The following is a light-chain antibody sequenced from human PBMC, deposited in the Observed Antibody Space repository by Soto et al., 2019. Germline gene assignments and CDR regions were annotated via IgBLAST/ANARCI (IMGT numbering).Light chain of an antibody. CDR1: QSIRTY. J-gene: IGKJ4*01. Sequence: EIVLTQSPATLSLSPGQRATLSCRASQSIRTYLAWYQQKPGQAPRLLIYDASNRATGIPARFSGSGPGTDFTCTIKSLDPEDFAVYNCEQRKNWALTFGGWTRVDIE. V-gene: IGKV3D-11*02. CDR2: DAS. CDR3: EQRKNWALT.